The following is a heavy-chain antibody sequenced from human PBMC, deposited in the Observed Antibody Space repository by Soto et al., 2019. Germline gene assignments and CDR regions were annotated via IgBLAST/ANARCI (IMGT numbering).Heavy chain of an antibody. V-gene: IGHV1-2*04. CDR1: GYTFTGYY. CDR3: ARDPVRLRLGELSFNAFDI. J-gene: IGHJ3*02. Sequence: ASVKVSCKASGYTFTGYYMHWVRQAPGQGLEWMGWINPNSGGTNYAQKFQGWVTMTRDTSISTAYMELSRLRSDDTAVYYCARDPVRLRLGELSFNAFDIWGQGTMGTV. D-gene: IGHD3-16*02. CDR2: INPNSGGT.